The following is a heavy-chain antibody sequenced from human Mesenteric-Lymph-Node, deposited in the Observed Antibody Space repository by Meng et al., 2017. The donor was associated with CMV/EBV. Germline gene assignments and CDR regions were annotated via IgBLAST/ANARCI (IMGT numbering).Heavy chain of an antibody. CDR2: INSDGSST. CDR1: GFTFSSYW. Sequence: GESLKISCAASGFTFSSYWMHWVRQAPGKGLVWVSRINSDGSSTSYADSVKGRFTISRDNAKNTLYLQMNSLRAEDTAVYYCALTYYDFWSGYDYWGQGTLVTVSS. D-gene: IGHD3-3*01. CDR3: ALTYYDFWSGYDY. J-gene: IGHJ4*02. V-gene: IGHV3-74*01.